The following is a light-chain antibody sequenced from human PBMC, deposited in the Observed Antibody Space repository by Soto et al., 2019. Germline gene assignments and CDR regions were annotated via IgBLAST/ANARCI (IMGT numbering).Light chain of an antibody. CDR3: QQYEDLPIT. CDR1: QDISNY. CDR2: DAS. Sequence: DIQMTQSPSSLSASVGDRVTITCQASQDISNYLNWYQQKPGKAPKLLVYDASNLETGVPSRFSGNTSGTDFSLTISSLQPEDIATYYCQQYEDLPITFGQWTRLEIK. J-gene: IGKJ5*01. V-gene: IGKV1-33*01.